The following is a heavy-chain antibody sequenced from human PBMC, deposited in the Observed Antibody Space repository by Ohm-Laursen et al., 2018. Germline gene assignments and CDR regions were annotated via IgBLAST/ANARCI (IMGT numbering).Heavy chain of an antibody. Sequence: GESLKISCKGSGDNFTKYWIAWVRQMPGKGLEWMGIIYPGDSDTRYSPSFQGQVTISADKSVSTAFLQWSSLKASDTAMYYCARRRDGYSRYYYYGMDVWGQGTTVTVSS. J-gene: IGHJ6*02. CDR1: GDNFTKYW. CDR2: IYPGDSDT. V-gene: IGHV5-51*01. D-gene: IGHD5-24*01. CDR3: ARRRDGYSRYYYYGMDV.